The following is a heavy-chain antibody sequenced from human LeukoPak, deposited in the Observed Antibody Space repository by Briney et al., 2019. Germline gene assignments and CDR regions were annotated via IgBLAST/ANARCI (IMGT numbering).Heavy chain of an antibody. V-gene: IGHV1-8*02. CDR1: GYTFTIYG. CDR2: MNPNSSNT. J-gene: IGHJ6*02. Sequence: GASVKVSCTASGYTFTIYGISWVRQATGPGLEWMGWMNPNSSNTGYAQKFQGRVTMTRNTSIRTAYMELSSLGYEHTAVYYCARGGRPLHTIFGVVIKVRYYYYGMDVWGQGTTVSVSS. D-gene: IGHD3-3*01. CDR3: ARGGRPLHTIFGVVIKVRYYYYGMDV.